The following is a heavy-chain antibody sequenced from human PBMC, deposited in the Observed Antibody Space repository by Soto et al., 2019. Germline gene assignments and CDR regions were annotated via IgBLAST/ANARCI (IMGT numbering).Heavy chain of an antibody. CDR1: GGSVSSGSYC. Sequence: SETLSLTCTVSGGSVSSGSYCWSWIRQPPGKGLEWIGYIYYSGSTNYNPSLKSRVTISVDTSKDQFSLKLSSVTAADTAVYYCARDSSGYYPIYYYYGMDVWGQGTTVTVSS. CDR3: ARDSSGYYPIYYYYGMDV. J-gene: IGHJ6*02. CDR2: IYYSGST. D-gene: IGHD3-22*01. V-gene: IGHV4-61*01.